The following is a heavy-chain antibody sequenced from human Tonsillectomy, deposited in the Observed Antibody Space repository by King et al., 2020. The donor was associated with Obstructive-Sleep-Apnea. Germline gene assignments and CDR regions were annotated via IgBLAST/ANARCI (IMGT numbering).Heavy chain of an antibody. CDR1: GFTFSSYG. J-gene: IGHJ4*02. CDR3: AKDRVGYYYVQKGFDY. CDR2: IRYSGGGK. V-gene: IGHV3-23*04. Sequence: VQLVESGGGLVQPGGSLRLSCAASGFTFSSYGMSWVRQAPGKGLEWVSDIRYSGGGKYYADSVKGRFTISRDNSKHTLYLQMNSLRAEDTAVYYCAKDRVGYYYVQKGFDYWGQGTLVTVSS. D-gene: IGHD3-10*02.